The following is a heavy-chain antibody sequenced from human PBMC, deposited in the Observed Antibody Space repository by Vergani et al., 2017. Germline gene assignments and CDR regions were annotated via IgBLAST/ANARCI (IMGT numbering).Heavy chain of an antibody. D-gene: IGHD3-10*01. Sequence: QVQLVESGGGVVQPGRSLRLSCAASGFTFSSYGMHWVRQAPGKGLEWVAVIWYDGSNKYYADSVKGRFTISRDNSKNTLYLQMNSLRAEDTAVYYCAKDTRGSIDYWGQGTPVTVSS. CDR2: IWYDGSNK. J-gene: IGHJ4*02. CDR1: GFTFSSYG. CDR3: AKDTRGSIDY. V-gene: IGHV3-33*06.